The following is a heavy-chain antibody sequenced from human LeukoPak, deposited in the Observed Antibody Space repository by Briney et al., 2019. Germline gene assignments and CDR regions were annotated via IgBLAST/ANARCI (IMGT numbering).Heavy chain of an antibody. CDR3: ASYPAAGTRGDFQH. CDR2: IYHSGST. J-gene: IGHJ1*01. D-gene: IGHD6-13*01. V-gene: IGHV4-38-2*02. Sequence: SETLSLTCTVSGYSISSGYYWGWIRQPPGKGLEWIGSIYHSGSTYYNPSLKSRVTISVETSKNQFSLKLSSVTAADTAVYYCASYPAAGTRGDFQHWGQGTLVTVSS. CDR1: GYSISSGYY.